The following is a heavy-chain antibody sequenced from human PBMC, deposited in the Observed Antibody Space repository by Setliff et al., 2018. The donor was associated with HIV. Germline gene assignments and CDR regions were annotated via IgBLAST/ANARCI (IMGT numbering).Heavy chain of an antibody. J-gene: IGHJ4*02. V-gene: IGHV4-30-2*03. CDR1: GVSIISGGYS. Sequence: SETLSLTCAVSGVSIISGGYSWSWIRQPPGKGLEWIGFLYHGGSTSYNPYLKSRVTISLDTSKNQFSLKLTSVTAADTAIYYCARHSPSDYWGQGTLVTVSS. CDR2: LYHGGST. CDR3: ARHSPSDY.